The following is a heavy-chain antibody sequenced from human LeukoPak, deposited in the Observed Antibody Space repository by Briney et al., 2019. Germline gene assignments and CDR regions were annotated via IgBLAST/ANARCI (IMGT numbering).Heavy chain of an antibody. CDR1: GYTFTSYG. J-gene: IGHJ6*02. Sequence: ASVKVSCKASGYTFTSYGISWVRQAPGQGLEWMGGIIPIFGTANYAQKFQGRVTITADESTSTAYMELSSLRSEDTAVYYCATTEVVAAIINYYYYGMDVWGQGTTVTVSS. CDR2: IIPIFGTA. V-gene: IGHV1-69*13. D-gene: IGHD2-15*01. CDR3: ATTEVVAAIINYYYYGMDV.